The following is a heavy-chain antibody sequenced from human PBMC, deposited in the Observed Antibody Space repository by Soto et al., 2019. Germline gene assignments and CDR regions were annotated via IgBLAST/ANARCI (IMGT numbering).Heavy chain of an antibody. CDR1: GGTFSSYA. CDR3: ARDIAARDYYYYGMDV. V-gene: IGHV1-69*13. D-gene: IGHD6-6*01. Sequence: ASVKVSCKASGGTFSSYAISWVRQAPGQGLEWMGGIIPIFGTANYAQKFQGRVTITADESTSTAYMELSSLRSEDTAVYYCARDIAARDYYYYGMDVWGQGTTVTVSS. J-gene: IGHJ6*02. CDR2: IIPIFGTA.